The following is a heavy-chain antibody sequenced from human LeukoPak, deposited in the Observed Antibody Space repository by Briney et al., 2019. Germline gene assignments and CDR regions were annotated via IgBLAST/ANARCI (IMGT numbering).Heavy chain of an antibody. V-gene: IGHV3-21*01. J-gene: IGHJ5*02. CDR3: ARTRDGYNTNWFDP. CDR1: GFTLSSYS. D-gene: IGHD5-24*01. CDR2: ISSSSSYI. Sequence: GGSLRLSCAASGFTLSSYSMNWVRQAPGKGLEWVSSISSSSSYIYYADSVKGRFTISRDNAKNSLYLQMNSLRAEDTAVYYCARTRDGYNTNWFDPWGQGTLVTVSS.